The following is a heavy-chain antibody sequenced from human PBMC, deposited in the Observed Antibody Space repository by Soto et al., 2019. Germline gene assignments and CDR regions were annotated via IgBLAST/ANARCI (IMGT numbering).Heavy chain of an antibody. V-gene: IGHV1-46*01. CDR3: ARVAMPALRQLGLDY. CDR2: INPNGGGT. D-gene: IGHD4-17*01. CDR1: GYSFTSYY. J-gene: IGHJ4*02. Sequence: QVQLVQSGSEVMRPGASMTVSCKASGYSFTSYYVHWVRQAPGQGLEWMGIINPNGGGTAYAQTFQGRLTMTRDTSTSTFYMELSSLNSDDTAIYYCARVAMPALRQLGLDYWGQGILLTFSS.